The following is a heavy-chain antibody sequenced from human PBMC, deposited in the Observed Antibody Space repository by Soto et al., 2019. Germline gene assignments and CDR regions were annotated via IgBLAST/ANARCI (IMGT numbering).Heavy chain of an antibody. Sequence: GGSLRLSCAASGFTFSSYWMHWVRQAPGKGLVWVSRINSDGSSTSYADSVKGRFTISRDNAKNTLYLQMNSLRAEDTAVYYCARDHLEPPNYYYYYGMDVWGQGTTVTVSS. CDR1: GFTFSSYW. D-gene: IGHD1-1*01. J-gene: IGHJ6*02. CDR3: ARDHLEPPNYYYYYGMDV. V-gene: IGHV3-74*01. CDR2: INSDGSST.